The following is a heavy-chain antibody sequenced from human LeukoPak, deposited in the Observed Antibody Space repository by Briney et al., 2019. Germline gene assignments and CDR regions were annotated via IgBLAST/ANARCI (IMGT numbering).Heavy chain of an antibody. CDR3: ASQYYYDSSGRSFPDY. J-gene: IGHJ4*02. CDR1: GFTFSSYA. CDR2: ISYDGSNK. D-gene: IGHD3-22*01. Sequence: GGSLRLSCAASGFTFSSYAMHWVRQAPGKGLEWVAVISYDGSNKYYADSVKGRFTISRDNSKNTLYLQMNSLRAEDTAVYYCASQYYYDSSGRSFPDYWGQGTLVTVSS. V-gene: IGHV3-30*04.